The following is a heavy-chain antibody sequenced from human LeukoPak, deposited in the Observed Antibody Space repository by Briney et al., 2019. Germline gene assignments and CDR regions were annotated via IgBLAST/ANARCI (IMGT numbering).Heavy chain of an antibody. J-gene: IGHJ4*02. Sequence: PSQTLSLTRTVSGGSISSGGYYWSWIRQHPGKGLEWIGYIYYSGSAYYNPSLKSRVTISVDTSKNQFSLKLSSVTAADTAVYYCARDYDSSGYFFDYWGQGTLVTVSS. CDR1: GGSISSGGYY. CDR3: ARDYDSSGYFFDY. D-gene: IGHD3-22*01. CDR2: IYYSGSA. V-gene: IGHV4-31*03.